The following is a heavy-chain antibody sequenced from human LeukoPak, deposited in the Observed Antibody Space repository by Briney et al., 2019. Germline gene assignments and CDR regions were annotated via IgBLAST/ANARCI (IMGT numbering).Heavy chain of an antibody. V-gene: IGHV3-72*01. CDR3: ARGYSYGLGY. Sequence: PGGSLRLSCAASGFTFSDHYMDWVRQAPGKGLEWVGRTRNKANSYTTEYAASVKGRFTISRDDSKNSLYLQMNSLKTEDTAVYYCARGYSYGLGYWGQGTLVTVSS. D-gene: IGHD5-18*01. CDR2: TRNKANSYTT. CDR1: GFTFSDHY. J-gene: IGHJ4*02.